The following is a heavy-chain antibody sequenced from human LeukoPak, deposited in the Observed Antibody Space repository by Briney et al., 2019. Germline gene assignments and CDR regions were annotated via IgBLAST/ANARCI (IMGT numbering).Heavy chain of an antibody. CDR1: GNTFTNYW. V-gene: IGHV5-51*01. Sequence: GESLKISCKGSGNTFTNYWIGWVRQLPGKGLEWMGIIYPGDSETRYSPSFQGQVTMSVNKSSSTAYLQWATLKASDTAIYFCARLSTRLLDHWGQGTRVTVSS. J-gene: IGHJ4*02. CDR2: IYPGDSET. D-gene: IGHD3-3*01. CDR3: ARLSTRLLDH.